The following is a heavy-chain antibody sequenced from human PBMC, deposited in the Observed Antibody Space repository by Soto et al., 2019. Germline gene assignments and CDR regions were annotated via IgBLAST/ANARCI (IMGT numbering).Heavy chain of an antibody. CDR2: IYPGDSDT. J-gene: IGHJ4*02. CDR3: AKTDGYEVEY. V-gene: IGHV5-51*01. D-gene: IGHD5-18*01. CDR1: GYSFVSYW. Sequence: RGSLKISCKGSGYSFVSYWIAWVRQMPGKGLEWMGSIYPGDSDTTYSPSIQGQVTISADKSSTTVYLQWSTLKASDTAMYYCAKTDGYEVEYWGQGTQVTVSS.